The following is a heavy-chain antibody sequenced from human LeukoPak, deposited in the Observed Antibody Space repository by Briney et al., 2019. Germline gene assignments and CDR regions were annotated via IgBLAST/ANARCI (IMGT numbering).Heavy chain of an antibody. D-gene: IGHD2-2*01. CDR2: INYSGST. Sequence: SETLSLTCAVYGGSFSGNYWSWIRQPPGKGLEWIGEINYSGSTNYNPSPKSRVTISVDTSKNQFSLKLSSVTAADTAVYYCARVGGDIVVVPAARRPAPYFDYWGQGDLVTVSS. CDR3: ARVGGDIVVVPAARRPAPYFDY. V-gene: IGHV4-34*01. J-gene: IGHJ4*02. CDR1: GGSFSGNY.